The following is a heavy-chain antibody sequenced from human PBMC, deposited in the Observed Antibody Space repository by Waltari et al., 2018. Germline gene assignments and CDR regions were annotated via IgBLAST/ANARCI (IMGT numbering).Heavy chain of an antibody. CDR2: SIPILGIA. CDR1: GGTFSSYT. V-gene: IGHV1-69*02. Sequence: QVQLVQSGAEVKKPGSSVKVSCKASGGTFSSYTISWVRQAPGQGLEWMGRSIPILGIANYAQKFQGRVTITADKSTSTAYMELSSLRSEDTAVYYCARASKGRLGPDNWFDPWGQGTLVIVSS. CDR3: ARASKGRLGPDNWFDP. J-gene: IGHJ5*02. D-gene: IGHD1-26*01.